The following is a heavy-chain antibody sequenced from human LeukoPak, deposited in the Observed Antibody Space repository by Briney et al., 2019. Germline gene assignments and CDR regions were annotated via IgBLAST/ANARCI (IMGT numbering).Heavy chain of an antibody. J-gene: IGHJ4*02. CDR2: INPSGGST. V-gene: IGHV1-46*01. CDR1: GYTFTSYY. Sequence: ASVKVSCKASGYTFTSYYMYWVRQAPGQGLEWMGIINPSGGSTSYVQKFQGRVTMTRDMSTTTVYMELSSLRSEDTAVYYCARDGGSGYYYIFDYWGQGTLVTVSS. D-gene: IGHD3-22*01. CDR3: ARDGGSGYYYIFDY.